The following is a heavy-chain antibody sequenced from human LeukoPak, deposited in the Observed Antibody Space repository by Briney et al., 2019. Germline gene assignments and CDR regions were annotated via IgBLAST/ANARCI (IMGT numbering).Heavy chain of an antibody. CDR2: IDPSDSYT. D-gene: IGHD6-13*01. J-gene: IGHJ6*04. Sequence: GESLKISCKGSGYSFASYWISWVRQMPGKGLEWMGRIDPSDSYTNYSPSFQGHVTISADKSISTAYLQWSSLKASDTAMYYCARLSISRQLVRYGMDVWGKGTTVTVSS. CDR3: ARLSISRQLVRYGMDV. CDR1: GYSFASYW. V-gene: IGHV5-10-1*01.